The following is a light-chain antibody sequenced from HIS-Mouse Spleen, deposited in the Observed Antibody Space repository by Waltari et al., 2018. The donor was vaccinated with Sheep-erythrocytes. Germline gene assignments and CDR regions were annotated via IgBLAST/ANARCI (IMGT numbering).Light chain of an antibody. CDR2: DHQ. J-gene: IGLJ2*01. CDR1: SPNIGNNY. CDR3: GTWDSSLSAGV. V-gene: IGLV1-51*01. Sequence: QSVLTQPPSVSAAPGQKVTIPCSGSSPNIGNNYVSWYQQLPGTAPKPLIYDHQKRPSGIPDRFPGSKSGTSATLGITGLQTGDEADYYCGTWDSSLSAGVFGGGTKLTVL.